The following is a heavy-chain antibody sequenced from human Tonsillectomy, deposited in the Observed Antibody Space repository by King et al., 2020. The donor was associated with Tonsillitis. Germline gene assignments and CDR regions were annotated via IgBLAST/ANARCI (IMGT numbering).Heavy chain of an antibody. Sequence: VQLVESGGGLVQPGRSLRLSCAASGFTFDDYAMHWVRQAPGKGLEWVSGISWNSGRIGYADSVKGRFTISRDKAKNSLYLQMNSLSAEDTALYYCAKDTAHVSAYYTPDYYYVNDVWGQGTTVTVSS. V-gene: IGHV3-9*01. CDR2: ISWNSGRI. D-gene: IGHD3-3*01. CDR1: GFTFDDYA. CDR3: AKDTAHVSAYYTPDYYYVNDV. J-gene: IGHJ6*02.